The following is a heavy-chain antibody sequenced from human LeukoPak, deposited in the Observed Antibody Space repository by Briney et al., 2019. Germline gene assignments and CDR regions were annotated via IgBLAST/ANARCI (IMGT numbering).Heavy chain of an antibody. D-gene: IGHD3-3*01. V-gene: IGHV1-2*02. Sequence: ASVKVSCKASGYTFTGYYIHWVRQAPGQGPEWMGWINPNSGGTNYAQTFQGRVTMTRDTSISTAYMELSRLRSDDAAVYYCARDSIRGVRFLGYWGQGTLVTVSS. CDR3: ARDSIRGVRFLGY. J-gene: IGHJ4*02. CDR1: GYTFTGYY. CDR2: INPNSGGT.